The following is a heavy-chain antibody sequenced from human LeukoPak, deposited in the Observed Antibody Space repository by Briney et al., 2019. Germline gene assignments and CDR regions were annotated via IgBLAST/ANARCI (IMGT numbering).Heavy chain of an antibody. J-gene: IGHJ4*02. CDR2: ISWNSGSI. CDR3: AKDMTAAAGSTDY. V-gene: IGHV3-9*01. Sequence: GGSLRLSCAASGFTFDDYAMHWVRQAPGKGLEWVSGISWNSGSIGYADSVKGRFTISRDNAKNSLYLQMNSLRAEDTALYYCAKDMTAAAGSTDYWGQGTLVTVSS. CDR1: GFTFDDYA. D-gene: IGHD6-13*01.